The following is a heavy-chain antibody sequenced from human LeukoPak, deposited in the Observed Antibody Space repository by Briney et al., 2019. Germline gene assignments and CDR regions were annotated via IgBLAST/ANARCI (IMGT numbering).Heavy chain of an antibody. Sequence: SETLSLTCTVSGGSISSSSYDWGWIRQPPGKGLEWIGSIYYSGSTYYNPSLKSRVTISVDTSKNQFSLKLSSVTAADTAVYYCARHHRSGGSCYPDYWGQGTLVTFSS. V-gene: IGHV4-39*01. CDR2: IYYSGST. J-gene: IGHJ4*02. D-gene: IGHD2-15*01. CDR1: GGSISSSSYD. CDR3: ARHHRSGGSCYPDY.